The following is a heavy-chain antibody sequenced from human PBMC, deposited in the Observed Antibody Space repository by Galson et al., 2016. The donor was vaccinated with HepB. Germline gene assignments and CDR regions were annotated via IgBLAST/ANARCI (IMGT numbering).Heavy chain of an antibody. J-gene: IGHJ4*02. D-gene: IGHD2-2*01. V-gene: IGHV3-30*04. CDR1: GFTFSSYP. Sequence: SLRLSCAVSGFTFSSYPIHWVRQAPGKGLEWVAVISSDGNNEYYADSVKGRFTISRDNSKNTVYLQLNTLRPEDTAVYYCARDGVDWGFCSGTSCYGGFDYWGQGTLVTVSS. CDR2: ISSDGNNE. CDR3: ARDGVDWGFCSGTSCYGGFDY.